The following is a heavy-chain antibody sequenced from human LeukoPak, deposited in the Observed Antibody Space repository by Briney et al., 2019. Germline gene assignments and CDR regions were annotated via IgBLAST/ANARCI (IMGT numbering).Heavy chain of an antibody. CDR2: ISYDGSNK. J-gene: IGHJ4*02. CDR1: GFTFSSYG. CDR3: AKVAVVVAATPIDY. Sequence: GGSLRLSCAASGFTFSSYGMHWVRQALGKGLEWVAVISYDGSNKYYADSVKGRFTISRDNSKNTLYLQMNSLRAEDTAVYYCAKVAVVVAATPIDYWGQGTLVTVSS. D-gene: IGHD2-15*01. V-gene: IGHV3-30*18.